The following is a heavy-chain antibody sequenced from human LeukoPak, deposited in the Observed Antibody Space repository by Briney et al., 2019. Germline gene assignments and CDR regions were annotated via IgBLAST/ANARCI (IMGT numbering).Heavy chain of an antibody. CDR2: ISGSGGST. Sequence: GGSLRLSCAASGFTFSSYWMNWARQAPGKGLEWVSAISGSGGSTYYADSVKGRFTISRDNSKNTLYLQMNSLRAEDTAVYYCAKDGDRGYSYGLFDPWGQGTLVTVSS. D-gene: IGHD5-18*01. J-gene: IGHJ5*02. CDR3: AKDGDRGYSYGLFDP. V-gene: IGHV3-23*01. CDR1: GFTFSSYW.